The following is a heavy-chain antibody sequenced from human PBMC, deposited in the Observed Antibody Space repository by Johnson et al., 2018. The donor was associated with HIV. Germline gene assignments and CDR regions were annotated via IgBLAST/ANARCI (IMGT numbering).Heavy chain of an antibody. CDR2: IKQDGSEK. V-gene: IGHV3-7*01. J-gene: IGHJ3*02. Sequence: VQLVESGGGLVQPGGSLRLSCAASGFTFRSYWMSWVRQAPGKGLDWVANIKQDGSEKYYVDSVKGRFTISRDNAKNSLYLQINSLRAEDTAVYYCARDLRWSYDAFDIWGQGTMVTVSS. CDR3: ARDLRWSYDAFDI. D-gene: IGHD5-24*01. CDR1: GFTFRSYW.